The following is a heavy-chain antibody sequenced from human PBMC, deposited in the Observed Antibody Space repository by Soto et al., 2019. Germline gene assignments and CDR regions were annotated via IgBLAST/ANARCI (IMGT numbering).Heavy chain of an antibody. CDR3: AISDYGHYWYLDL. J-gene: IGHJ2*01. CDR2: INPSGGST. D-gene: IGHD4-17*01. V-gene: IGHV1-46*01. CDR1: GYTFTSDC. Sequence: VSVNCYGNAFGYTFTSDCMHWVRQAPGQGLECMGIINPSGGSTSYEQKFRARVTMTRDTSTSTVYMELSGLRSEETAVYYCAISDYGHYWYLDLWGPRALVAVSS.